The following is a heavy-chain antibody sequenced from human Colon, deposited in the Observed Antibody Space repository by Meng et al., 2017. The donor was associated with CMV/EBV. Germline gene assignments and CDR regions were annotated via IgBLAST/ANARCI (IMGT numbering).Heavy chain of an antibody. D-gene: IGHD5-12*01. CDR1: SLSTVQLS. V-gene: IGHV2-5*01. CDR3: AHGGSGYDFGAGGFDY. CDR2: VYWNDDK. Sequence: SLSTVQLSVGWIRQPPGKALGWLALVYWNDDKRYSPSLKNRLTVTKDTSKNQVVLRVTNMDPVDSGTYFCAHGGSGYDFGAGGFDYWGQGTLVTVSS. J-gene: IGHJ4*02.